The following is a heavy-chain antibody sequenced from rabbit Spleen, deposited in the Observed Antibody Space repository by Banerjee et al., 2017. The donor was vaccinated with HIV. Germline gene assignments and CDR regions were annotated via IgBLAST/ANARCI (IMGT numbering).Heavy chain of an antibody. CDR1: GFGFSSYY. J-gene: IGHJ4*01. CDR3: ARDGAGSSYFNL. D-gene: IGHD8-1*01. Sequence: QLVESGGGLVQPGGSLKLSCKASGFGFSSYYMNWVRQAPGKGLEWIGYIDPVFGSTYYANWVNGRFTISSHNAQNTLYLQLNSLTAADTATYFCARDGAGSSYFNLWGPGTLVTVS. CDR2: IDPVFGST. V-gene: IGHV1S7*01.